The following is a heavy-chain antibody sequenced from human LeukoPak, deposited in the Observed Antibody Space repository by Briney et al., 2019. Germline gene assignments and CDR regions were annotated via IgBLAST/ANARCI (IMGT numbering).Heavy chain of an antibody. J-gene: IGHJ4*02. Sequence: GGSLRLSCAASGFTFSTYAMTWVRQAPGKGLEWVSAISGGGGDTSYADSVKGRFTISRDNSKNTVYLQMNSLRAEDTAVYYCAEDGVYSGSYYEDYWGQGTLVTVSS. CDR1: GFTFSTYA. CDR3: AEDGVYSGSYYEDY. CDR2: ISGGGGDT. D-gene: IGHD1-26*01. V-gene: IGHV3-23*01.